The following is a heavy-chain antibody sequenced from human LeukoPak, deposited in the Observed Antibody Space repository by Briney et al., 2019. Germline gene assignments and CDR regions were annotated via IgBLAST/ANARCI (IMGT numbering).Heavy chain of an antibody. V-gene: IGHV4-59*08. CDR3: ARSESYYDSRGYYYALGHFDY. Sequence: PSETPSLTCTVSGGSISSYYWSWIRQPPGKGLEWIGYIYYSGSTNYNPSLKSRVTILVDTSKNQFSLKLSSVTAADAAVYYCARSESYYDSRGYYYALGHFDYWGQGTLVTVSS. D-gene: IGHD3-22*01. CDR2: IYYSGST. J-gene: IGHJ4*02. CDR1: GGSISSYY.